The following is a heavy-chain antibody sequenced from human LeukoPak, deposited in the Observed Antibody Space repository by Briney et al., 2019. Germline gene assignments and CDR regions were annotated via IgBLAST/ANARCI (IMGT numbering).Heavy chain of an antibody. D-gene: IGHD6-13*01. V-gene: IGHV3-30-3*01. CDR1: GFTFSSYA. J-gene: IGHJ3*02. CDR3: ARVRIAAAGTGDDAFDI. Sequence: GGSLRLSCAASGFTFSSYAMHWVRQAPGKGLEWVAVISYDGSNKYYADSVKGRFTISRDNSKNTLYLQMNSLRAEDTAVYYCARVRIAAAGTGDDAFDIWGQGTMVTVSS. CDR2: ISYDGSNK.